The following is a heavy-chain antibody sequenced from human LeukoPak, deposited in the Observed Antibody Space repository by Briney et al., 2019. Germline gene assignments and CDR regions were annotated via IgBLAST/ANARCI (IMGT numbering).Heavy chain of an antibody. D-gene: IGHD6-19*01. J-gene: IGHJ4*02. V-gene: IGHV3-21*01. CDR1: GFTFSSYS. CDR2: ISSSSSYI. CDR3: ARVVDIAVAGTLFDY. Sequence: GGSLRHSCAASGFTFSSYSMNWVRQAPGKGLEWVSSISSSSSYIYYADSVKGRFTISRDNAKNSLYLQMNSLRAEDTAVYYCARVVDIAVAGTLFDYWGQGTLVTVSS.